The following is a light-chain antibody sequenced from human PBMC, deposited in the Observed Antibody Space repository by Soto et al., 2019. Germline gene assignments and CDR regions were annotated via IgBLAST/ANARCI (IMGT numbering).Light chain of an antibody. Sequence: QPVLTQPPSVSEAPGQRVTISCTGSSSNIGAGYEAPWYQQVPGTAPKLLIYENNNRPSGVPDRFSGSKSGTSASLAITGLQAEDDAEDYCQSYDSSLSGYVFGTGTKVTVL. CDR1: SSNIGAGYE. CDR3: QSYDSSLSGYV. J-gene: IGLJ1*01. V-gene: IGLV1-40*01. CDR2: ENN.